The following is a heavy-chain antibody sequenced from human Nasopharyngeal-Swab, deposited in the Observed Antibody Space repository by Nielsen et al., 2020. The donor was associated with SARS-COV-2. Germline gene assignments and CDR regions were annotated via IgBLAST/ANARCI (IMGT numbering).Heavy chain of an antibody. CDR2: IYTSGST. V-gene: IGHV4-61*02. Sequence: WIRQPPGMGLEWIGRIYTSGSTNYNPSLKSRVTISVDTSKNQFSLKLSSVTAADTAVYYCARDGGYYYDSSGNYAEYFQHWGQGALVTVSS. J-gene: IGHJ1*01. D-gene: IGHD3-22*01. CDR3: ARDGGYYYDSSGNYAEYFQH.